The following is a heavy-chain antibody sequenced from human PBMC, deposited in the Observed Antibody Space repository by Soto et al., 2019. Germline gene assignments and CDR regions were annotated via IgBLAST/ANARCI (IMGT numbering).Heavy chain of an antibody. CDR2: ISEYGDS. CDR3: ARGGGAYDV. V-gene: IGHV1-18*01. CDR1: GYIVTSFG. J-gene: IGHJ3*01. Sequence: QVQLVQSGAEVNKPGATVKVSCKASGYIVTSFGINWVRQAPGQGLEWMGCISEYGDSNYSEKLQDRDSLTTDTYTNTAYMELRSLGSDDTGVYYCARGGGAYDVWGQGTKLTVSS.